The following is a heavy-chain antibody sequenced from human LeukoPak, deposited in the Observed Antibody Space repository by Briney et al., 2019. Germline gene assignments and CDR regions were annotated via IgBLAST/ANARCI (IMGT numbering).Heavy chain of an antibody. J-gene: IGHJ5*02. V-gene: IGHV4-38-2*02. CDR2: IYHSGST. CDR1: GYSISSGYY. D-gene: IGHD2-2*01. CDR3: ARGQVVVVPAAPSGVSWFDP. Sequence: SETLSLNCTVSGYSISSGYYWGWIRQPPGKGLEWIGSIYHSGSTYYNPSLKSRVTISVDTSKNQFSLKLSSVTAADTAVYYCARGQVVVVPAAPSGVSWFDPWGQGTLVTVSS.